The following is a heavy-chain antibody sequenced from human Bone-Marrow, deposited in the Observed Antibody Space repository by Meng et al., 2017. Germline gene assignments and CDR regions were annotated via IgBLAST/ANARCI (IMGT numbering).Heavy chain of an antibody. Sequence: ASVKVSCKASGYTFTSYGISWVRQAPGQGLEWMGWISAYNGNTNYAQKLQGRVTMTTDTSTSTANMELRSLRSDDTAVYYCARDTWVQTYYDILTGYYTGDYFDYWGQGTLVTVSS. CDR3: ARDTWVQTYYDILTGYYTGDYFDY. V-gene: IGHV1-18*01. CDR2: ISAYNGNT. J-gene: IGHJ4*02. D-gene: IGHD3-9*01. CDR1: GYTFTSYG.